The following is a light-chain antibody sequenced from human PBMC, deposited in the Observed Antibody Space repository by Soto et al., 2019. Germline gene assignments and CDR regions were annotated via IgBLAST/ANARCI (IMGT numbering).Light chain of an antibody. CDR2: HTS. J-gene: IGKJ5*01. CDR1: QTVNSR. V-gene: IGKV3-11*01. CDR3: QQRSNWPPIT. Sequence: EIVLTQSPATLSSSPGERATLSCRASQTVNSRLAWYQHKPGQAPRLLIYHTSNRATGIPARFSGSGSETDFTLTISSLEPEDFAVYYCQQRSNWPPITFGQGTRLEIK.